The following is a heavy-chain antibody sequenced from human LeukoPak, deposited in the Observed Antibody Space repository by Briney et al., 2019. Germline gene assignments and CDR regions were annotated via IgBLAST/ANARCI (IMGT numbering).Heavy chain of an antibody. Sequence: PGGSLRLSCAASGFTFSSYAMSWVRQAPGKGLERVSAISGSGGSTYYADSVKGRFTISRDNSKNTLYLQMNSLRAEDTAVYYCAKVSNFWSGYYPYYFDYWGQGTLVTVSS. V-gene: IGHV3-23*01. CDR1: GFTFSSYA. D-gene: IGHD3-3*01. J-gene: IGHJ4*02. CDR2: ISGSGGST. CDR3: AKVSNFWSGYYPYYFDY.